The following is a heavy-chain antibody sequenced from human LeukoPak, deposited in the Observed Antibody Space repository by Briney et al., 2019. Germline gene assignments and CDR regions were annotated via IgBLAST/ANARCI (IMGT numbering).Heavy chain of an antibody. CDR2: ISSSSSYI. D-gene: IGHD6-13*01. Sequence: KPGGSLRLSCAASGVTFSSYSMNCVRQAPAQGLEVVSSISSSSSYIYYADSVKGRFTISRDNAKNSLYLQMNSLRAADTAVYYCARGSIIAAAGIGWFDPWGQGTLVTVSS. V-gene: IGHV3-21*01. CDR1: GVTFSSYS. J-gene: IGHJ5*02. CDR3: ARGSIIAAAGIGWFDP.